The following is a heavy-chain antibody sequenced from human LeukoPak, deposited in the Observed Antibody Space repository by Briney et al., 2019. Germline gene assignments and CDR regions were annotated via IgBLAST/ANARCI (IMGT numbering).Heavy chain of an antibody. D-gene: IGHD5-12*01. J-gene: IGHJ6*02. CDR2: INAGNGNT. V-gene: IGHV1-3*01. CDR1: GYTFINFA. CDR3: ARDRTYSGYERYYYYYGMDV. Sequence: RASVKVSCKASGYTFINFAINCGRQAPGQRPEWMGWINAGNGNTKYSQKFQGRVTITRDTSASTAYMELSRLRSDDTAVYYCARDRTYSGYERYYYYYGMDVWGQGTTVTVSS.